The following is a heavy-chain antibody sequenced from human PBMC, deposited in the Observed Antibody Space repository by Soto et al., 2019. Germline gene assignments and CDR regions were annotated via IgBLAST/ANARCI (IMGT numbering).Heavy chain of an antibody. CDR2: IIPVFDKA. V-gene: IGHV1-69*01. CDR3: ARLRRDWGDAFDL. D-gene: IGHD3-16*01. Sequence: QVQLVQSGADGRKPGSSVRVSCKTSGGSFASSAISWVRQAPAQGLEWMGEIIPVFDKANYAQNFQGRLTITADELTGTVFMELSSLRSEDTAVYFCARLRRDWGDAFDLWGLGTFVTVSS. J-gene: IGHJ3*01. CDR1: GGSFASSA.